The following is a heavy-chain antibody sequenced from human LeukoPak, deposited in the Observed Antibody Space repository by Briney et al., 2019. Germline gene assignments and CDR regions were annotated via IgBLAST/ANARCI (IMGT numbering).Heavy chain of an antibody. CDR2: IHHNGST. V-gene: IGHV4-39*07. CDR1: GGSITSPRSF. CDR3: ARVGVGNWFDP. J-gene: IGHJ5*02. D-gene: IGHD2-8*01. Sequence: SETLSLTCSVSGGSITSPRSFWGWIRQPPGKGLEWIGSIHHNGSTYYNPSLKSRVTMSVDTSKNQFSLKLSSVTAADTAVYYCARVGVGNWFDPWGQGTLVTVSS.